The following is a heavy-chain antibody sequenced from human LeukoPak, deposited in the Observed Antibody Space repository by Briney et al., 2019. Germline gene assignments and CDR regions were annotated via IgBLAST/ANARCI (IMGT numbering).Heavy chain of an antibody. CDR2: ISSRSSSI. Sequence: GGSLRLSCAASEFTFSSYTMNWVRQAPGKGLGWVSYISSRSSSIYYADSVKGRFTISRDNAKNSLYLQMNSLRDEDTAVYYCARGYHYGMDVWGQGTTVTVSS. V-gene: IGHV3-48*02. J-gene: IGHJ6*02. CDR3: ARGYHYGMDV. CDR1: EFTFSSYT.